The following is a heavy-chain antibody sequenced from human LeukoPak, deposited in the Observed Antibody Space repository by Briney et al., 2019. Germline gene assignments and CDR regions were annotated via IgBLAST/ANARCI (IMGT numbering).Heavy chain of an antibody. CDR2: IHHSGST. CDR1: GGSISSGGYY. V-gene: IGHV4-30-2*01. J-gene: IGHJ4*02. CDR3: ASLTSYYFDY. Sequence: SETLSLTCTVSGGSISSGGYYWNWVRQPPGKGLEWIGYIHHSGSTYYNPSLKSRVTITVDRSNNQFSLKLTSVTVADTAVYYCASLTSYYFDYWGQGALVTVSS.